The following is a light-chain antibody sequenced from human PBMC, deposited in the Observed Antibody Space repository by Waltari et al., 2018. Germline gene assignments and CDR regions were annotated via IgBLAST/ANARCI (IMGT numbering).Light chain of an antibody. CDR2: RNN. V-gene: IGLV1-47*01. CDR1: SSNIVSNY. CDR3: AAWDDSLSGRV. J-gene: IGLJ3*02. Sequence: QSVLTQPPSASGTPGQRVTISCSGSSSNIVSNYVYWYQQLPGTAPKLLIYRNNQRPSGVPDRCSGSKSGTSASLAISGLRSEDEADYYCAAWDDSLSGRVFGGGTKLTVL.